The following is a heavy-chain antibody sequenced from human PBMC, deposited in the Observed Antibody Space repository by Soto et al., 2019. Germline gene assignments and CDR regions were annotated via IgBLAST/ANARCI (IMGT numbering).Heavy chain of an antibody. CDR2: IHYSGST. CDR3: ARLDSGYDDFDY. D-gene: IGHD5-12*01. Sequence: SETLSLTCTVSGDSISSSGYFWAWIRQTPGKGLEWIASIHYSGSTNYAPSLKSRVTISVDTSKNQFSLKLSSVTAADTAVYYCARLDSGYDDFDYWGQGTLVTVSS. CDR1: GDSISSSGYF. V-gene: IGHV4-39*07. J-gene: IGHJ4*02.